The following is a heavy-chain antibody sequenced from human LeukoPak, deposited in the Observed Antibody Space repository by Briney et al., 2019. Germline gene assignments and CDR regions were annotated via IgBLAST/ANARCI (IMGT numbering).Heavy chain of an antibody. Sequence: SSETLSLTCAVYGGSFSGYYWSWIRQPPGKGLEWIGYIYYSGSTNYNPSLKSRVTISVDTSKNQFSLKLSSVTAADTAVYYCARARGYCSSTSCYRWFDPWGQGTLVTVSS. CDR2: IYYSGST. J-gene: IGHJ5*02. D-gene: IGHD2-2*01. CDR1: GGSFSGYY. CDR3: ARARGYCSSTSCYRWFDP. V-gene: IGHV4-59*01.